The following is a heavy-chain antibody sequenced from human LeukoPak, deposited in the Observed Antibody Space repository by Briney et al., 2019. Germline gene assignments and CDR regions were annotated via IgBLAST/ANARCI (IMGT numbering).Heavy chain of an antibody. Sequence: GGSLRLSCAASGFTXSSXSMNWVRQAPGKGLEWVSXISSSSSYIYYADSVKGRFTISRENAKNSLYLQMNSLRAEDTAVYYCARDHRGYYYDSSGYYLDYWGQGTLVTVSS. D-gene: IGHD3-22*01. CDR1: GFTXSSXS. J-gene: IGHJ4*02. V-gene: IGHV3-21*01. CDR3: ARDHRGYYYDSSGYYLDY. CDR2: ISSSSSYI.